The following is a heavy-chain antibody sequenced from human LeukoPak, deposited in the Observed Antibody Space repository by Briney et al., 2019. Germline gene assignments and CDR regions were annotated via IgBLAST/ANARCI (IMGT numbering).Heavy chain of an antibody. Sequence: PGRSLRLSCAASGFTFSIYAMHWVRQAPGKGLEWVAVISYDGSNKYYADSVKGRFTISRDNSKNTLYLQMNSLRAEDTAVYYCARERGWSYPFDYWGQGTLVTVSS. CDR3: ARERGWSYPFDY. CDR2: ISYDGSNK. D-gene: IGHD1-26*01. V-gene: IGHV3-30*04. J-gene: IGHJ4*02. CDR1: GFTFSIYA.